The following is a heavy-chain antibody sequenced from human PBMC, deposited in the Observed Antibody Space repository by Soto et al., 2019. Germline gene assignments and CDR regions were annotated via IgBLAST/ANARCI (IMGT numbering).Heavy chain of an antibody. CDR1: GYTFTNYG. CDR2: ITASNGNA. V-gene: IGHV1-18*01. CDR3: ARGASCSSTSCYDNFHYGLAV. Sequence: QVQLVQSGPEVKNPGASLKVSCKASGYTFTNYGITWVRQAPGQGLEWMGWITASNGNANYAREIQGRLTLTSDTSTKTASMELRSLRSDDTAVYYCARGASCSSTSCYDNFHYGLAVWGQGTTVIVSS. D-gene: IGHD2-2*01. J-gene: IGHJ6*02.